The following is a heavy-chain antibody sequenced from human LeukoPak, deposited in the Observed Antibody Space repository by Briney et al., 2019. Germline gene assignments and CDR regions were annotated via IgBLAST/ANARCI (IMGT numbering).Heavy chain of an antibody. D-gene: IGHD3-10*01. CDR2: IRYDGSNK. J-gene: IGHJ4*02. Sequence: GGSLRLSCAASGFTFSSYGMHWDRQAPGKGLEWVAFIRYDGSNKYYADSVKGRFTISRDNSKNTLYLHVNSLRAEDTAVYFCAQGHAWGFGEYLFDYWGQGTLVTVSS. CDR3: AQGHAWGFGEYLFDY. CDR1: GFTFSSYG. V-gene: IGHV3-30*02.